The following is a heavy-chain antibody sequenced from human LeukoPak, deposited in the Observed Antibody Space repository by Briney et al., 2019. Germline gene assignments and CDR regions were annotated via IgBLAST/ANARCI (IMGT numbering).Heavy chain of an antibody. V-gene: IGHV1-46*01. D-gene: IGHD3-9*01. CDR3: ARSPERELRYFDWLRYSSCNNWFDP. CDR1: GYTFTSYY. Sequence: ASVKVSCKASGYTFTSYYMHWVRQAPGQGLEWMGIINPSGGSASYAQKFQGRVTMTRDTSTSTVYMELSSLRSEDTAVYYCARSPERELRYFDWLRYSSCNNWFDPWGQGTLVTVSS. CDR2: INPSGGSA. J-gene: IGHJ5*02.